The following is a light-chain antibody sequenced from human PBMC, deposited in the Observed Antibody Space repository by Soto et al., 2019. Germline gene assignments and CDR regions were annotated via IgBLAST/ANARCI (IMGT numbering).Light chain of an antibody. CDR3: SSYTSSSTLV. Sequence: QAVVTQPASVSGSPGLSITISCTGTSSDVGGYNYVSWYQQHPGKAPKLMIYDVSNRPSGVSNRFSGSKSGNTASLTISGLQAEDEADYYCSSYTSSSTLVFGGGTKVTVL. CDR2: DVS. V-gene: IGLV2-14*01. CDR1: SSDVGGYNY. J-gene: IGLJ2*01.